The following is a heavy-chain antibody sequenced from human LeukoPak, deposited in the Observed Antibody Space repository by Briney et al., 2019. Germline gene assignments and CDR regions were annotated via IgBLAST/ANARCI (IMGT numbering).Heavy chain of an antibody. D-gene: IGHD4-17*01. Sequence: GGSLRLSCAASGFTFSTYWMSWVRQAPGKGLEWVANIKQDGSEKYYVDSVKGRFTISRDNAKNSLYLQMNSLRAEDTAVYYCARSFHGDPFDYWGQGTLVTVSS. CDR1: GFTFSTYW. CDR3: ARSFHGDPFDY. J-gene: IGHJ4*02. V-gene: IGHV3-7*03. CDR2: IKQDGSEK.